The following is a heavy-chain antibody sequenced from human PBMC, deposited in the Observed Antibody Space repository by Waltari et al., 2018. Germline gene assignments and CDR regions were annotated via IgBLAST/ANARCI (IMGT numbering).Heavy chain of an antibody. D-gene: IGHD7-27*01. CDR2: ITGGGTNT. CDR1: GRPFKHYA. Sequence: EVRVLESGGGLVQPGGSLGLSCAASGRPFKHYAMAWVRQAPGKGLECVAVITGGGTNTYYADSVKGRFTVSRDNSKNTLDLQMNNLRLEDTTVYFCAKGLGMRDWYFDIWGRGTLLTVSS. V-gene: IGHV3-23*01. J-gene: IGHJ2*01. CDR3: AKGLGMRDWYFDI.